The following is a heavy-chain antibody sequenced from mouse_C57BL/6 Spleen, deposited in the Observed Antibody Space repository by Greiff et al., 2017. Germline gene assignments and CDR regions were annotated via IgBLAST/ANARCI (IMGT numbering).Heavy chain of an antibody. CDR1: GFTFSSYA. Sequence: EVKVEESGGGLVKPGGSLKLSCAASGFTFSSYAMSWVRQTPEKRLEWVATISDGGSYTYYPDNVKGRFTISRDNAKNNLYLQMSHLKSEDTAMXYCARDPNRGFAYWGQGTLVTVSA. D-gene: IGHD2-14*01. CDR2: ISDGGSYT. V-gene: IGHV5-4*01. CDR3: ARDPNRGFAY. J-gene: IGHJ3*01.